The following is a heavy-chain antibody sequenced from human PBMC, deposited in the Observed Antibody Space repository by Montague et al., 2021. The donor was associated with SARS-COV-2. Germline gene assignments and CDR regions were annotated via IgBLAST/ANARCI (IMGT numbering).Heavy chain of an antibody. J-gene: IGHJ3*01. CDR2: IYYTGNT. CDR3: ARLKRYFDSSGSPSAFDY. Sequence: SETLSLTCTVSGGSITNNIDYWAWIRQPPGKGLEWIGSIYYTGNTYCNPSLKSRVTISVVTSKNHFTLKLSSVTAAETAVYYCARLKRYFDSSGSPSAFDYWGQGTMVTVSS. CDR1: GGSITNNIDY. D-gene: IGHD3-22*01. V-gene: IGHV4-39*02.